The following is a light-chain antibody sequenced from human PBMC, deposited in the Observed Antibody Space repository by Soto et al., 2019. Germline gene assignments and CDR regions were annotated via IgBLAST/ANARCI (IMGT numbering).Light chain of an antibody. CDR1: QTVSSNH. J-gene: IGKJ5*01. CDR3: QHHVSSPPIT. V-gene: IGKV3-20*01. CDR2: GAS. Sequence: EVVLTQSPGTLSLSPGERSTPSRRATQTVSSNHLIWHQQKPGQAPPLLIYGASSRATGIPDRFSGSASGTDFTLTISKLEPEDFAVYYCQHHVSSPPITFGQGTRLEIK.